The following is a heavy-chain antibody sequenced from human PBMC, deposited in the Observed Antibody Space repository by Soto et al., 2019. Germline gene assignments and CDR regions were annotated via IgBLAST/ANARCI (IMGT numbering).Heavy chain of an antibody. CDR3: ARGDYFDTSGHFSDAFDI. V-gene: IGHV3-21*01. D-gene: IGHD3-22*01. Sequence: GGSLRLSCAASGFTFISYSMNWVRQAPGKGLEWVSSISGSSAYIYYADSVKGRFTISRDNAKNSLYLQMISLRAEDTAVYYCARGDYFDTSGHFSDAFDIWGQGTMVTVSS. CDR2: ISGSSAYI. J-gene: IGHJ3*02. CDR1: GFTFISYS.